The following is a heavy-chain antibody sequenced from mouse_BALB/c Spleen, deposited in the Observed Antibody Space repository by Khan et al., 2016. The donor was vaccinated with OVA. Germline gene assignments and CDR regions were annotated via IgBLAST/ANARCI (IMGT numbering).Heavy chain of an antibody. CDR3: ARMKPYWYFDL. J-gene: IGHJ1*01. CDR1: GYTFTNYG. CDR2: INTYTGEP. V-gene: IGHV9-3-1*01. Sequence: QVQLKQSGPELKKPGETVKISCKASGYTFTNYGMNWVKQAPGKGLKWMGWINTYTGEPTYADDFKGRFAFSLETSASTAYLQFNNLKNEDTAKYFCARMKPYWYFDLWGAGTTVTVSS.